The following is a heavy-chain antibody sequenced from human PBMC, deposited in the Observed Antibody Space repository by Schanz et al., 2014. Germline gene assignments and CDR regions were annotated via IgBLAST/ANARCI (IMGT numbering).Heavy chain of an antibody. CDR3: ARDRGHGDLPGDI. D-gene: IGHD4-17*01. J-gene: IGHJ3*02. Sequence: QVQLQESGPGLAKPSQTLSLTCTVSGGSVSSGGDYWSWIRQHPGKGLEWIGFISYSGSTYYNPSRKSRVTISVDTTKNQFSLNLSSATAADTAVYYCARDRGHGDLPGDIWGQGTMVTVSS. CDR2: ISYSGST. CDR1: GGSVSSGGDY. V-gene: IGHV4-31*03.